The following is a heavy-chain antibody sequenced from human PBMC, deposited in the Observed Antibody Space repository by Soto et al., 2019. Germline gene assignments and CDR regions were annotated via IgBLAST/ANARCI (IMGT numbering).Heavy chain of an antibody. D-gene: IGHD6-19*01. Sequence: SETLSLTCTVSGGSISSGGYYWSWIRQHPGKGLEWIGYIYYSGSTYYNPSLKSRVTISVDTSKNQFSLKLSSVTAADTAVYYCARDPMPGYSSNGDYWGQGTLVTVSS. CDR1: GGSISSGGYY. CDR3: ARDPMPGYSSNGDY. V-gene: IGHV4-31*03. CDR2: IYYSGST. J-gene: IGHJ4*02.